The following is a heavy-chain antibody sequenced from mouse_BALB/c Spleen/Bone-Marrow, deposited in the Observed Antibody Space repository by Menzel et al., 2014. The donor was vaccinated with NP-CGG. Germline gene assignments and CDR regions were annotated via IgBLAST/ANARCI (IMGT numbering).Heavy chain of an antibody. CDR3: SRGRRDALDY. CDR2: INPSNGGT. V-gene: IGHV1S81*02. CDR1: GYTFTSYY. Sequence: QVQLQQSGAELVKPGASVKLSCKASGYTFTSYYMYWVKQRPGQGLEWFGEINPSNGGTNFNEKFENKATLTVDQSSSTAYMQLSSLTSEDSAVYYCSRGRRDALDYWGQGTSVTVSS. J-gene: IGHJ4*01.